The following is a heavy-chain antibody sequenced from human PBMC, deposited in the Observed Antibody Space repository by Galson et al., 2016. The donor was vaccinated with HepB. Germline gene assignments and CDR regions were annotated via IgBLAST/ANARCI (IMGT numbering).Heavy chain of an antibody. J-gene: IGHJ2*01. CDR2: IYYRGST. V-gene: IGHV4-31*03. CDR1: GDSISTGRYY. D-gene: IGHD5-12*01. CDR3: ARPSGYSHYFDL. Sequence: TLSLTCTVSGDSISTGRYYWTWIRHHPGKGLEWIGYIYYRGSTYFNPSLKSRATISVDTSKNQFSLNLTSVTAADTAMYYCARPSGYSHYFDLWGRGTLVTVSS.